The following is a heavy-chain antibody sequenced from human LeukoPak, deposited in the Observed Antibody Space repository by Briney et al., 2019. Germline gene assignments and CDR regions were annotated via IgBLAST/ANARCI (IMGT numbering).Heavy chain of an antibody. Sequence: GGSLRLSCAASGFILSNYWMTWVRQSPGKGLEWVANIKEDGSEKYYVDSVKGRFTISRDNAKNSLYLQMNSLRADDTAVYYCARFAAGGSYYYYYMDVWGKGTTVTVSS. CDR1: GFILSNYW. CDR3: ARFAAGGSYYYYYMDV. V-gene: IGHV3-7*01. J-gene: IGHJ6*03. D-gene: IGHD6-25*01. CDR2: IKEDGSEK.